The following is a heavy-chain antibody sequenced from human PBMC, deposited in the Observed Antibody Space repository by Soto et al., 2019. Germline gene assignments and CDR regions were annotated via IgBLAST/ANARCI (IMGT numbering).Heavy chain of an antibody. J-gene: IGHJ3*01. CDR2: ISYSGST. D-gene: IGHD2-8*01. CDR1: AGSISTINYY. CDR3: ARSAQWDGFDP. Sequence: QVQLQESGPGLVRPSQTLSLTCTVSAGSISTINYYWSWIRQHPEKGLEWIGYISYSGSTFYHSSLNSRVTISLDTSKKQFSLTLPSVTAADTAVYYCARSAQWDGFDPWGQGTMVTVSS. V-gene: IGHV4-31*03.